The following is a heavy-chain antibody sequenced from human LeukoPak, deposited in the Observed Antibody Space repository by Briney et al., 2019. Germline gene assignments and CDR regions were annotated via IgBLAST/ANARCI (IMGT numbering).Heavy chain of an antibody. D-gene: IGHD1-1*01. J-gene: IGHJ4*02. V-gene: IGHV1-2*02. CDR3: ARGWDNWDY. CDR2: VYPATGGT. CDR1: GYTFTSYN. Sequence: GASVKVSCKASGYTFTSYNMHWVRQAPGQGLEWMGWVYPATGGTNYAQKFQGRVTMTTDTSISTAYMELRGLTSDDTAVYYCARGWDNWDYWGQGTLVTVSS.